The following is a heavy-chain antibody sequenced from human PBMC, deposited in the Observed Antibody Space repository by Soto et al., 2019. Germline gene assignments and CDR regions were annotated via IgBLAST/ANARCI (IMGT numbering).Heavy chain of an antibody. CDR3: AGYNWNYYFDP. CDR2: IYYSGST. Sequence: SETLSLTCTVSGGSISSYYWSWIRQPPGKGLEWIGYIYYSGSTNYNPSLKSRATISVDTSKNQFSLKLSSVTAADTAVYYCAGYNWNYYFDPWGQGTLVTVSS. V-gene: IGHV4-59*01. CDR1: GGSISSYY. J-gene: IGHJ5*02. D-gene: IGHD1-7*01.